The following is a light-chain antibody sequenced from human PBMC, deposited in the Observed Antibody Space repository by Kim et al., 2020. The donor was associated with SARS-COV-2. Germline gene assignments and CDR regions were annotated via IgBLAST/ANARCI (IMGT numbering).Light chain of an antibody. CDR3: AAWDDSLSAVV. CDR2: RDN. J-gene: IGLJ2*01. Sequence: GQGLTISCSGRISNIGRRNLFWYQHFPGTVPKLLIYRDNQRPAGVPHRFSGSKSGTSASLAISGLRSEDEADYYCAAWDDSLSAVVFGGGTQLTVL. V-gene: IGLV1-47*01. CDR1: ISNIGRRN.